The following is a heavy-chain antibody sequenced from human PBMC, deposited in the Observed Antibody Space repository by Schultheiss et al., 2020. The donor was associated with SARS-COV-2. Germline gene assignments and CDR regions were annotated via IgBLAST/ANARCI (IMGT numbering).Heavy chain of an antibody. D-gene: IGHD6-19*01. V-gene: IGHV1-3*01. CDR2: INAGNGNT. CDR1: GGTFSSYT. J-gene: IGHJ1*01. Sequence: ASVKVSCKASGGTFSSYTISWVRQAPGQGLEWMGWINAGNGNTKYSQKFQGRVTITRDTSASTAYMEMSRLRSEDTAVYYCARDWGGWYAEYFQHLGQGTVVTVSS. CDR3: ARDWGGWYAEYFQH.